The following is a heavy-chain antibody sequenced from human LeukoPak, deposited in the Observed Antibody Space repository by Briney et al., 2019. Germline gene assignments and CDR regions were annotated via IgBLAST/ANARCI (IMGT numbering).Heavy chain of an antibody. J-gene: IGHJ4*02. CDR1: GFTFNNYA. CDR3: SKWGGYDVLTGYYDSDF. CDR2: ILGSGRSA. D-gene: IGHD3-9*01. V-gene: IGHV3-23*01. Sequence: PGGSLRLSCAASGFTFNNYAMSWVRQAPGKGLEWVSAILGSGRSAYYADSVKGRFTISRDNSKNSLFLQMNSLRVEDTALYYCSKWGGYDVLTGYYDSDFWGQGTLVTVSA.